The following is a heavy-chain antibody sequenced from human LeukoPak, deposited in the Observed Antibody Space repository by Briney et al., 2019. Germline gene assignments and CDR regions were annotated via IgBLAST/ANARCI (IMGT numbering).Heavy chain of an antibody. CDR1: GFTFSSYG. J-gene: IGHJ5*02. CDR3: ARPLMYYYGSETYFWFDP. Sequence: GGSLRLSCAASGFTFSSYGMSWVRQAPGKGLEWVSAISGSGGSTYYADSVKGRFTISRDNAKSSLSLQMNSLRAEDTAVYYCARPLMYYYGSETYFWFDPWGQGTLVTVSS. D-gene: IGHD3-10*01. CDR2: ISGSGGST. V-gene: IGHV3-23*01.